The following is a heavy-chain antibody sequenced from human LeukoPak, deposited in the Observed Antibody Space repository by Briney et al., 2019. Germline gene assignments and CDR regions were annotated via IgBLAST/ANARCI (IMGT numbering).Heavy chain of an antibody. CDR2: IYSDGGT. Sequence: GGPLRLSCAASGLTVSAKYMSWVRQGPGKGLDWISSIYSDGGTNYADSVKGRFTISRDNSKNTLYLQMNSLRPEDTAVYYCARDGGFGGPGGDNWFDSWGQGALVTVSS. CDR1: GLTVSAKY. J-gene: IGHJ5*01. V-gene: IGHV3-66*02. D-gene: IGHD3-16*01. CDR3: ARDGGFGGPGGDNWFDS.